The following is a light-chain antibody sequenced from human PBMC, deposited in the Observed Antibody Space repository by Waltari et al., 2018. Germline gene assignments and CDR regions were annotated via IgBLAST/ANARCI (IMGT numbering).Light chain of an antibody. CDR2: GAS. Sequence: EIVMTQSPATLSVSPGERATLSCRASQSISSNLAWYQQKPGQAPRLLIYGASTRATGIAARVSGSGSGTEFTLTISSLQSEEFAVYYCQHYNNWPPWTFGQGTKVELK. CDR1: QSISSN. V-gene: IGKV3-15*01. J-gene: IGKJ1*01. CDR3: QHYNNWPPWT.